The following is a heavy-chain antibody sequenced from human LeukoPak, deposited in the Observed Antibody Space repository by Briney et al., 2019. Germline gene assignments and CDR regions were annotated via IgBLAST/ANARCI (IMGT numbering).Heavy chain of an antibody. CDR3: ARDRRSGPRLVLNHYGMNV. CDR2: IWYDGSNK. D-gene: IGHD3-9*01. Sequence: PGGSLRLSCAASGFTFSSYGMHWVRQAPGKGLEWVAVIWYDGSNKYYADSVKGRFTISRDNSKNTLYLQMNSLRAEDTAVYYCARDRRSGPRLVLNHYGMNVWGQGTTVTVSS. J-gene: IGHJ6*02. V-gene: IGHV3-33*01. CDR1: GFTFSSYG.